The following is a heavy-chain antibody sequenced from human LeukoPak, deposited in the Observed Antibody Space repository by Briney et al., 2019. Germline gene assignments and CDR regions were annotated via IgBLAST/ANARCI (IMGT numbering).Heavy chain of an antibody. D-gene: IGHD3-16*01. J-gene: IGHJ4*02. V-gene: IGHV3-21*01. CDR2: ITGDCKYI. CDR3: AREGNDYYYDQ. Sequence: GGSLRLSCAASGFIFKTYTMTWVRQAPGKGLEWVSSITGDCKYITYADPVKGRFTISRDNAKNSLYLQVASLRGDDTATYYCAREGNDYYYDQWGQGTLVTVSP. CDR1: GFIFKTYT.